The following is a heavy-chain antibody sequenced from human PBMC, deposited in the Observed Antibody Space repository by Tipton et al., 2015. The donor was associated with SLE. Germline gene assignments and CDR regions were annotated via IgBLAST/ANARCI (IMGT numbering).Heavy chain of an antibody. CDR1: GGSISTYS. J-gene: IGHJ4*02. CDR3: ASSYDSSGYYDGGGY. Sequence: TLSLTCTVSGGSISTYSWSWIRQPPGKGLEWIGYIYYSGSTNYNRSLKSRVTISVDTSKNQFSRKLSSVTAADTAVHYCASSYDSSGYYDGGGYWGQGTLVTVSS. D-gene: IGHD3-22*01. V-gene: IGHV4-59*08. CDR2: IYYSGST.